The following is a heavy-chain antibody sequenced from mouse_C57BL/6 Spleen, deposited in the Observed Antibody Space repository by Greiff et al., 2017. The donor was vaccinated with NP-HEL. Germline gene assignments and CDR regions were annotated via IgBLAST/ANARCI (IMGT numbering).Heavy chain of an antibody. CDR3: ARGRYYGSSFYAMDY. CDR2: IDPANGNT. J-gene: IGHJ4*01. Sequence: EVQLQQSVAELVRPGASVKLSCTASGFNIKNTYMHWVKQRPEQGLEWIGRIDPANGNTKYAPKFPGKATITADTSSNTAYLQLSSLTSEDTAIYYCARGRYYGSSFYAMDYWGQGTSVTVSS. D-gene: IGHD1-1*01. CDR1: GFNIKNTY. V-gene: IGHV14-3*01.